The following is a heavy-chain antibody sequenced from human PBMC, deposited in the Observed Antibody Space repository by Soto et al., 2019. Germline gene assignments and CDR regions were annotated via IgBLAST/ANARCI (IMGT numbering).Heavy chain of an antibody. CDR2: ISGSGGST. CDR1: GFTFSSYA. J-gene: IGHJ4*02. V-gene: IGHV3-23*01. CDR3: ATMGSPYSNYGSGKPIDY. Sequence: EVQLLESGGGLVQPGGSLRLSCAASGFTFSSYAMSWVRQAPGKGLEWVSAISGSGGSTYYADSVKGRFTISRDNSKNTLYLQMNSLRAEDTAVYYCATMGSPYSNYGSGKPIDYWGQGTLVTVSS. D-gene: IGHD4-4*01.